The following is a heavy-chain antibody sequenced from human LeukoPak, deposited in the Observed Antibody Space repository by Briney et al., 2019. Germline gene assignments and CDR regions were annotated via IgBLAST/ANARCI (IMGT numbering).Heavy chain of an antibody. CDR3: VALIRGLGY. D-gene: IGHD3-10*01. J-gene: IGHJ4*02. CDR2: SRNRAHSYST. V-gene: IGHV3-72*01. Sequence: GGSLRLSCAASGFTSSDHYMDWVRQAPGKGLDWIGRSRNRAHSYSTEYAASAKGRFTVSRADSENSLYLQMNSLKTDDTAVYYCVALIRGLGYWGQGTLVTVSS. CDR1: GFTSSDHY.